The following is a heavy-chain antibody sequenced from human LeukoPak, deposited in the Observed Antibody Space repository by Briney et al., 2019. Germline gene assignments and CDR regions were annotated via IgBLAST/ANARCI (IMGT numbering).Heavy chain of an antibody. J-gene: IGHJ5*02. Sequence: PGGSLRLSCAASGFTFSTYWMHWVRQAPGKGLLWVSRINSDGSSATYADSVKGRFYISRDNAKNTLYLQMNSLRAEDTAVYYCASHRVVRGVFDPWGQGTLVTVSS. CDR2: INSDGSSA. V-gene: IGHV3-74*01. CDR3: ASHRVVRGVFDP. CDR1: GFTFSTYW. D-gene: IGHD3-10*01.